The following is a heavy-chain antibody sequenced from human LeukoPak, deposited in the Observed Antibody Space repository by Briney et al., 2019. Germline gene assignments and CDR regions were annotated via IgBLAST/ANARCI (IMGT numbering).Heavy chain of an antibody. V-gene: IGHV4-34*01. CDR2: VNPGGNT. J-gene: IGHJ5*02. CDR3: ARAAWNGGGGFDP. CDR1: NGSFSGYY. D-gene: IGHD2-8*01. Sequence: SETLSLTCAVYNGSFSGYYWSWIRQSPGNGLEWIGEVNPGGNTNYNPSLRSRVTISLDTSKNHFPLKLRSVTAADTAVYNCARAAWNGGGGFDPWGQGTLVTVSS.